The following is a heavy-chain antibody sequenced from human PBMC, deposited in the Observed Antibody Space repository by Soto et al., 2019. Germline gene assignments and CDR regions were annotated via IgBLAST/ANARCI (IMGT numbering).Heavy chain of an antibody. CDR3: AREQQLGTYYSDS. V-gene: IGHV1-69*01. D-gene: IGHD6-13*01. CDR2: IIPMFGTA. CDR1: GGTFSSYE. Sequence: QVQLVQSGAEVKKPGSSVKVSCKASGGTFSSYEITWVRQAPGQGLQWMGGIIPMFGTAKYGHNFQGRVTITADESTRTAYIELSSLRPDDTAVYYCAREQQLGTYYSDSWGQGTTVTVSS. J-gene: IGHJ4*03.